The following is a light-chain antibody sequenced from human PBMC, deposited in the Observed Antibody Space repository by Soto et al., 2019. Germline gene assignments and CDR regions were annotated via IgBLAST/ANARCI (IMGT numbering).Light chain of an antibody. CDR1: QSVTSSY. CDR3: QQYGLSPRWT. V-gene: IGKV3-20*01. CDR2: GAS. J-gene: IGKJ1*01. Sequence: EIVLTQSPGTLSLSPGERATLSCRASQSVTSSYLAWYQQKPGQAPRLLIYGASSRATGIPDRFSGSGSVTDFTLTISRLEPEDFAVYYCQQYGLSPRWTFGQGTKVEIK.